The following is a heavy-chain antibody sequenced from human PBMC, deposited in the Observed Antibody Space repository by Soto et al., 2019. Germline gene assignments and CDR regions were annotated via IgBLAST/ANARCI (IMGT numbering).Heavy chain of an antibody. Sequence: QVQLQESGPGLVKPSETLSLTCTVSGGSISSYYWSWIRQPPGKGLEWIGYIYYSGSTNYNPSLKSGVTISVDTSKNQFSLKLSSVTASDTAVYYCARCVVVTFFDYYYMDVWGKGTTVTVSS. CDR1: GGSISSYY. D-gene: IGHD2-2*01. CDR3: ARCVVVTFFDYYYMDV. CDR2: IYYSGST. V-gene: IGHV4-59*01. J-gene: IGHJ6*03.